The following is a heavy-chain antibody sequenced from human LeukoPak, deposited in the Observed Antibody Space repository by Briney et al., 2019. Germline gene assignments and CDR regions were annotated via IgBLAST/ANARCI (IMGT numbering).Heavy chain of an antibody. CDR3: TRSDYYDSSGYYSFFDY. CDR1: GFAFSDYY. J-gene: IGHJ4*02. Sequence: GGSLRLSCAASGFAFSDYYMSWIRQAPGKGLEWVSYISSSGSTIYYADSVKGRFTISRDHAKNSLYLQMNSLRAEDTAVYYCTRSDYYDSSGYYSFFDYWGQGTLVTVSS. V-gene: IGHV3-11*01. D-gene: IGHD3-22*01. CDR2: ISSSGSTI.